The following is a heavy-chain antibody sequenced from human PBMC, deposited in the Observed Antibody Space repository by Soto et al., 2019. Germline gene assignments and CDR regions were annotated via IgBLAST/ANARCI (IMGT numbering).Heavy chain of an antibody. CDR3: ARDSAGGTAMVTHNWLDP. D-gene: IGHD5-18*01. CDR2: ISAYNGNT. Sequence: ASVKVSCKASGYPFTPHHMHWVRQAPGQGLDWMGWISAYNGNTNYAQKLQGRFTMTTDTSTSTAYMDLRSLRSDDTAVYYCARDSAGGTAMVTHNWLDPWGQGTLVTVSS. V-gene: IGHV1-18*04. CDR1: GYPFTPHH. J-gene: IGHJ5*02.